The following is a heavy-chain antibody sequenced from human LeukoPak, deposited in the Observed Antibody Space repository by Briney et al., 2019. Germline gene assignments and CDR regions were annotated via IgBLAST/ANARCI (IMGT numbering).Heavy chain of an antibody. CDR1: GFTFSSYA. Sequence: GGSLRLSCAASGFTFSSYAMSWVRQAPGKGLEWVSAISGSGGSTYYADSVKGRFTISRGNSKNTLYLQMNSLRAEDTAVYYCAKVNIVVVHFDYWGQGTLVTVSS. CDR2: ISGSGGST. CDR3: AKVNIVVVHFDY. J-gene: IGHJ4*02. V-gene: IGHV3-23*01. D-gene: IGHD2-2*01.